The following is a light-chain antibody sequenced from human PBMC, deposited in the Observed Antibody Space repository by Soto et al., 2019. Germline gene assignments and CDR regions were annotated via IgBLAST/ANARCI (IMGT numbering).Light chain of an antibody. CDR1: SSDVGAYNY. CDR3: SSYGGGDTFHVI. CDR2: DVS. J-gene: IGLJ2*01. Sequence: QSALTQPPSASGSPGQSVTISCTGTSSDVGAYNYVSWYQQYTGKAHKLMIYDVSKRPSGVPDRFSGSKSGNTASLTVSGLRADDEAVYYCSSYGGGDTFHVIFGGGTKLTVL. V-gene: IGLV2-8*01.